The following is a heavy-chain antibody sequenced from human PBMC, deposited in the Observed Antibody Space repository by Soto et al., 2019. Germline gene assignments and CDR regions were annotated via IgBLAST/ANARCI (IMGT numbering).Heavy chain of an antibody. V-gene: IGHV4-31*03. J-gene: IGHJ4*02. CDR1: GGSISSGGYY. CDR3: ARIITMVRGVITDPYYFDY. CDR2: IYYSGST. D-gene: IGHD3-10*01. Sequence: SETLSLTCTVSGGSISSGGYYWSWIRQHPGKGLEWIGYIYYSGSTYYNPSLKSRVTISVDTSKNQFSLKLSSVTAADTAVYYCARIITMVRGVITDPYYFDYWGQGTRVTVSS.